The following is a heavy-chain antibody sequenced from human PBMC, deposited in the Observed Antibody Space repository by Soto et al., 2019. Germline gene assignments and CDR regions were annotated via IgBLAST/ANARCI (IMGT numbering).Heavy chain of an antibody. D-gene: IGHD2-15*01. V-gene: IGHV1-18*01. CDR1: GYTFTSYG. CDR3: ARDGLLDKACSGGGCYSFYYGMDV. CDR2: ISAYNGNT. Sequence: QVQLVQSGAEVKKPGASVKVSCKASGYTFTSYGISWVRQAPGQGLEWMGWISAYNGNTNYAQKLQGRVTMTTDTSTSTAYMELRSLRSDDTAVYYCARDGLLDKACSGGGCYSFYYGMDVWGQGTTVTVSS. J-gene: IGHJ6*02.